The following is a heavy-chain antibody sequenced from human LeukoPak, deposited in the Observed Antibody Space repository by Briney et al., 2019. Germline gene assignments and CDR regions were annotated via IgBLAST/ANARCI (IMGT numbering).Heavy chain of an antibody. V-gene: IGHV4-34*01. D-gene: IGHD2-21*02. CDR1: GGSFSGYY. J-gene: IGHJ4*02. CDR2: INHSGST. Sequence: PSETLSLTCAVYGGSFSGYYWSWIRQPPGKGLEWIGGINHSGSTNYNPSLKSRVTISVDTSKNQFSLKLSSVTAADTAVYYCARVRVAYCGGDCYLWGQGTLVTVSS. CDR3: ARVRVAYCGGDCYL.